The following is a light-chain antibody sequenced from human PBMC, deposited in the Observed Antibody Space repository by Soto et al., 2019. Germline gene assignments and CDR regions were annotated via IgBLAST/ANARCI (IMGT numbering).Light chain of an antibody. CDR3: QTWGTGIWV. CDR1: SVHSGYA. CDR2: LNSDGSH. Sequence: QPVLTQSPSASASLGASVKLTCTLSSVHSGYAIAWHQQQPEKGPRYLMKLNSDGSHSKGDGIPDRFSGSSSGSERYLTISSLQSEDEADYYCQTWGTGIWVFGGGTKLTVL. V-gene: IGLV4-69*01. J-gene: IGLJ3*02.